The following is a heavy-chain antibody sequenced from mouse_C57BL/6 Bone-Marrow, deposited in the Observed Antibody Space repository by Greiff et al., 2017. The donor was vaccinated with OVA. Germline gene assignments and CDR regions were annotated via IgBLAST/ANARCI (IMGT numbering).Heavy chain of an antibody. CDR2: IRLKSDNYAT. J-gene: IGHJ2*01. CDR3: TVRLYDYGDYFDY. V-gene: IGHV6-3*01. D-gene: IGHD2-4*01. Sequence: EVKVEESGGGLVQPGGSMKLSCVASGFTFSNYWMNWVRQSPEKGLEWVAQIRLKSDNYATPYAESVKGRFTISRDDSKSSVYLQMKNLRAEDTGIYYSTVRLYDYGDYFDYWGQGTTLTVSS. CDR1: GFTFSNYW.